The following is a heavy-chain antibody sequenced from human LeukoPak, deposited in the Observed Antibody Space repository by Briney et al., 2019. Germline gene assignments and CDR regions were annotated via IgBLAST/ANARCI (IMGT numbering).Heavy chain of an antibody. Sequence: SVKVSCKASGYTFTSYGISWVRQAPGQGLEWMGRIMPLISTPNYAKKFQGRIMITADRSTDTTYMELASLSSQDTAIYYCASAREVSEGYFDYWGQGTLVTVSS. J-gene: IGHJ4*02. CDR1: GYTFTSYG. CDR2: IMPLISTP. V-gene: IGHV1-69*04. CDR3: ASAREVSEGYFDY.